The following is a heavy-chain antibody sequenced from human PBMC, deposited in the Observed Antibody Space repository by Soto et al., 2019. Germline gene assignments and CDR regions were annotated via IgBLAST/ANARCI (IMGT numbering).Heavy chain of an antibody. Sequence: TLSLTCTVSRGSISSAAYYWSWIRQHSEKGLEWIGYMHYSGIAYYNPSLTSRVTISVDTSKNQFSLKLSSVTAADTAVYYCARYYFDNSGYSNWFDPWGRGTLVTVSS. V-gene: IGHV4-31*03. CDR2: MHYSGIA. D-gene: IGHD3-22*01. CDR1: RGSISSAAYY. J-gene: IGHJ5*02. CDR3: ARYYFDNSGYSNWFDP.